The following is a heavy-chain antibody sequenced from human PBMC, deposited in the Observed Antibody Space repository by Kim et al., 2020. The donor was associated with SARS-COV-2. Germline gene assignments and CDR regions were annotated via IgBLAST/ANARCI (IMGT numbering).Heavy chain of an antibody. Sequence: GGSLRLSCAASGFTFSNAWMSWVRQAPGKGLEWVGRIKSKTDGGTTDYAAPVKGRFTISRDDSKNTLYLQMNSLKTEDTAVYYCTTVGVYYYDSSGYDGRDYWGQGTLVTVSS. V-gene: IGHV3-15*01. CDR1: GFTFSNAW. CDR2: IKSKTDGGTT. CDR3: TTVGVYYYDSSGYDGRDY. J-gene: IGHJ4*02. D-gene: IGHD3-22*01.